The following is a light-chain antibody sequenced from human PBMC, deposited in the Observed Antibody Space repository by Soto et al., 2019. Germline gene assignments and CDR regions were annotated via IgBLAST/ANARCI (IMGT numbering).Light chain of an antibody. CDR1: SSDVGAYNF. J-gene: IGLJ2*01. CDR3: SSYTSTSTLVV. V-gene: IGLV2-14*01. CDR2: EVS. Sequence: QSALTQPASESGSPGQSITISCTGTSSDVGAYNFVSWYLQHPGKAPKLLIFEVSNRPSGVSDRFSGSKSGNTASLTISGLQTEDEADYYCSSYTSTSTLVVFGGGTKLTVL.